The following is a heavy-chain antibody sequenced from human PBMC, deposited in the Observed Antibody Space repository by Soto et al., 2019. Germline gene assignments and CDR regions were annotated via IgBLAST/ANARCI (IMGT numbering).Heavy chain of an antibody. CDR2: IKPDGSQK. Sequence: PGGSLRLSYAASGFTFSSYWMSWVRQATGKGLEWVANIKPDGSQKWYVDSVKGRFTISRDNAKKSLYLQMNSLRAEDTAVYYCARGDYYDSSGPFSDAFDIWGQGTMVT. V-gene: IGHV3-7*04. CDR1: GFTFSSYW. CDR3: ARGDYYDSSGPFSDAFDI. J-gene: IGHJ3*02. D-gene: IGHD3-22*01.